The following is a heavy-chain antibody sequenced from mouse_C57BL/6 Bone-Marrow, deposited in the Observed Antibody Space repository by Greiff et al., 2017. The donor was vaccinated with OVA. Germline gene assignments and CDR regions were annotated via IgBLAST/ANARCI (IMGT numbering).Heavy chain of an antibody. CDR2: IRNKANGYTT. CDR3: ARYFSIVPRTNYYFDY. V-gene: IGHV7-3*01. CDR1: GFTFTDYY. J-gene: IGHJ2*01. D-gene: IGHD4-1*01. Sequence: DVMLVESGGGLVQPGGSLSLSCAASGFTFTDYYMSWVRQPPGKALEWLGFIRNKANGYTTEYSASVKGRFTISRDNSQSILYLQMNALRAEDSATYYCARYFSIVPRTNYYFDYWGQGTTLTVSS.